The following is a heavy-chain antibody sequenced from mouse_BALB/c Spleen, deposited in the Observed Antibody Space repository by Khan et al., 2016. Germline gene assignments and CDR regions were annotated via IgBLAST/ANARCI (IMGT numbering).Heavy chain of an antibody. CDR2: ISYDGSN. Sequence: EVQLQESGPGLVKPSQSLSLTCSVTGYSITSGYYWNWIRQFPGNKLEWMGYISYDGSNNYNPSLKNRISITRDTSKNQFFLKLNSVTTEHTATYYCARVGFPLYVDVWGAGTTVTVSS. CDR1: GYSITSGYY. CDR3: ARVGFPLYVDV. J-gene: IGHJ1*01. V-gene: IGHV3-6*02.